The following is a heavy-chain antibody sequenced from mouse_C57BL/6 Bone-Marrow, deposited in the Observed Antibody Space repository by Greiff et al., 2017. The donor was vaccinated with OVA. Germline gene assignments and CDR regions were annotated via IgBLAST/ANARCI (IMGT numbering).Heavy chain of an antibody. V-gene: IGHV1-82*01. CDR1: GYAFSSSW. CDR2: IYPGDGDT. J-gene: IGHJ3*01. CDR3: ARSRFAY. Sequence: VQGVESGPELVKPGASVKISCKASGYAFSSSWMNWVKQRPGKGLEWIGRIYPGDGDTTYNGKFKGKATLTADKSSSTAYMQLSSLTSEDSAVYFCARSRFAYWGQGTLVTVSA.